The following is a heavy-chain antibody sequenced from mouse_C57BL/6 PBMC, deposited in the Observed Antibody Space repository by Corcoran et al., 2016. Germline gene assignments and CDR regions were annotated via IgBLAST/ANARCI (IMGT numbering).Heavy chain of an antibody. D-gene: IGHD1-1*01. Sequence: DVQLQESGPGLVKPSQSLSLTCSVTGYSITSGYYWNWIRQFPGNKLEWMGYISYDGSNNYNPSLKNRISITRDTSKNQFSLKLNSVTTEDTATYYCADYYGSSYGYFDVWGTGTTVTVSS. CDR1: GYSITSGYY. J-gene: IGHJ1*03. V-gene: IGHV3-6*01. CDR3: ADYYGSSYGYFDV. CDR2: ISYDGSN.